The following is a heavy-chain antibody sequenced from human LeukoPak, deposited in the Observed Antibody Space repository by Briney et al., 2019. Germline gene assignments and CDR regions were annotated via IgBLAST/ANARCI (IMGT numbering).Heavy chain of an antibody. CDR1: GFTFSSYR. CDR3: TKGGVVHAFDI. V-gene: IGHV3-48*01. CDR2: ISSSSSTI. D-gene: IGHD2-15*01. Sequence: SGGSLRLSCAASGFTFSSYRMNWVRQAPGKGLEWVSYISSSSSTIYYADSVKGRFTISRDNAKNSLYLQMNSLRAEDTAVYYCTKGGVVHAFDIWGQGTMVTVSS. J-gene: IGHJ3*02.